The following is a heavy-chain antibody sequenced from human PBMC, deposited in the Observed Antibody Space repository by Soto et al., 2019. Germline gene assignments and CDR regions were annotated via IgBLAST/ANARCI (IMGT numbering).Heavy chain of an antibody. V-gene: IGHV3-23*01. D-gene: IGHD1-26*01. J-gene: IGHJ6*02. CDR1: GFTFSTYA. CDR2: ISGGGGST. Sequence: QSGGSLRLSCAASGFTFSTYAMNWVRQAPGKGLEWVSAISGGGGSTYYADSVKGRVTISRDNSKNTLYLQMNSLRAEDTAVYYCAKVSLGALTFTDYYYYGLDVWGQGTTVTVS. CDR3: AKVSLGALTFTDYYYYGLDV.